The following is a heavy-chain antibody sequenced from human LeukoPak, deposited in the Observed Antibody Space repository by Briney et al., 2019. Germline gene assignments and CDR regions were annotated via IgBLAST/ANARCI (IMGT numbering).Heavy chain of an antibody. CDR2: IYYSGST. D-gene: IGHD3-10*01. Sequence: SETLSLTCTVSGGSISSSSYYWGWIRQPPGKGLEWIGSIYYSGSTNYNPSLKSRVTISVDTSKNQFSLKLSSVTAADTAVYYCAGIPQYYYGSGRVYYFDYWGQGTLVTVSS. J-gene: IGHJ4*02. CDR3: AGIPQYYYGSGRVYYFDY. CDR1: GGSISSSSYY. V-gene: IGHV4-39*07.